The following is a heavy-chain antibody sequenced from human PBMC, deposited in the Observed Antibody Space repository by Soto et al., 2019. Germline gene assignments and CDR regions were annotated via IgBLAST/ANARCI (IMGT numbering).Heavy chain of an antibody. CDR2: INPNSGGT. CDR1: GYTFTGYY. J-gene: IGHJ6*02. Sequence: ASVKVSCKASGYTFTGYYMHWVRQAPGQGLEWMGWINPNSGGTNYAQKFQGRVTMTRDTSISTAYMELSRLRSDDTAVYYCARDAPPAAIWAYYYYYGMDVWGQGT. D-gene: IGHD2-2*01. V-gene: IGHV1-2*02. CDR3: ARDAPPAAIWAYYYYYGMDV.